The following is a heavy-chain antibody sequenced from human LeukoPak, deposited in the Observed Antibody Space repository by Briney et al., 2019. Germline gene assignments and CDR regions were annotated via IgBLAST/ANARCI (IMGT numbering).Heavy chain of an antibody. Sequence: GGSLRLSCGASGITFNDYGMHWVRQAPGKGLEWVAVIWYDGSKKFYVDSVKGRFTVSRDNSKNTLDLQMESLRVEDTAMHYCAGSLREGWFDPWGQGTLVIVSS. CDR3: AGSLREGWFDP. CDR2: IWYDGSKK. V-gene: IGHV3-33*03. CDR1: GITFNDYG. J-gene: IGHJ5*02. D-gene: IGHD3-16*01.